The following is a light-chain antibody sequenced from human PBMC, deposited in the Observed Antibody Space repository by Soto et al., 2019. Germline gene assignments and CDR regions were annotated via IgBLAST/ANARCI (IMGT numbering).Light chain of an antibody. CDR1: QSLVYSDGNAY. V-gene: IGKV2-30*01. Sequence: DVVMTQSPLSLPVTLGQPASISCRSSQSLVYSDGNAYLNWFQQRPGQPPRRLIYKVSNRDSGVPDRFSGSGSGTDFTLKISRVEAEDVGVYFCMHGTHWPWTFGQGTKVEIK. CDR2: KVS. J-gene: IGKJ1*01. CDR3: MHGTHWPWT.